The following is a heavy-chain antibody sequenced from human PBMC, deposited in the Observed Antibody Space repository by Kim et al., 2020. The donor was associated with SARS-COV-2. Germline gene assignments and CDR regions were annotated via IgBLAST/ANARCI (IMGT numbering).Heavy chain of an antibody. J-gene: IGHJ3*02. CDR1: GFTFSRSS. D-gene: IGHD1-26*01. V-gene: IGHV3-48*04. CDR3: AREDSDLFDI. Sequence: GGSLRLSCAASGFTFSRSSMNWVRQAPGKGLEWISYIRGNSALRYYADSVAGRFTISRDNAKNSLYLQMDRLRADDTAVYYCAREDSDLFDIWGQGTMVTVSS. CDR2: IRGNSALR.